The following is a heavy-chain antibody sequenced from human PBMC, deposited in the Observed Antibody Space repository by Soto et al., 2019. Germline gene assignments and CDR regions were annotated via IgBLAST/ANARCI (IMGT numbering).Heavy chain of an antibody. D-gene: IGHD2-8*02. J-gene: IGHJ4*02. CDR2: ITSGGDT. CDR3: ARTDKFDSQSTGWANRFDS. Sequence: EVQLLESGGGLVQPGGSLRLSCAASGFTFRNYAMTWVRQAPGKGLQWVSTITSGGDTYFADTVKGRFTISRDISKSTMYLQMNSLRAEDTAVYYCARTDKFDSQSTGWANRFDSWGQRTLVTVSS. CDR1: GFTFRNYA. V-gene: IGHV3-23*01.